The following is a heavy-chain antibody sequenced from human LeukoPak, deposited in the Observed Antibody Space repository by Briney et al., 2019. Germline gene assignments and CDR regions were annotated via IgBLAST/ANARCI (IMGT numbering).Heavy chain of an antibody. D-gene: IGHD1-26*01. CDR2: IYPGDSDTRYSPSFQGQV. J-gene: IGHJ3*02. CDR1: GVIFTTSW. Sequence: GESLKISCKGSGVIFTTSWIGWVRQMPGKGLEWMGIIYPGDSDTRYSPSFQGQVRYSPSFQGQVTMSADKSISTAYLQWSSRKASDTAMYYCALPRIVGSSKDSFDIWGQGTMVTVSP. V-gene: IGHV5-51*01. CDR3: ALPRIVGSSKDSFDI.